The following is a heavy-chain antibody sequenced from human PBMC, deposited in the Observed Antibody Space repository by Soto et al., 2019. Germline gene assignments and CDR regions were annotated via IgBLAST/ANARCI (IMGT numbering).Heavy chain of an antibody. Sequence: ASVKVSCKASGYTFTSYAIDWVRQAPGQRLEWMGWINAGNGNTKYSQKFQGRVTITRDTSASTAYMELSSLRSDDTAVYYCARDLFKSRWFDPWGQGTLVTVSS. CDR3: ARDLFKSRWFDP. CDR2: INAGNGNT. J-gene: IGHJ5*02. CDR1: GYTFTSYA. V-gene: IGHV1-3*01.